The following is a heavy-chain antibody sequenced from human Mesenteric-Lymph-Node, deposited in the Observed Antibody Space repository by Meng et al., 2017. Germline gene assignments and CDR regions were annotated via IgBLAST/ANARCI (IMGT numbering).Heavy chain of an antibody. V-gene: IGHV4-30-4*01. Sequence: QVQLQESVPGLVKPSQTLSLTCTVCGSPSSSGDYYWSWIRQPPGKGLEWIGYIYYSGSTHYNPSLKSRVTISADTSKNQFSLNLKSMTAADTAAYYCARLDQALDYWGQGTLVTVSS. CDR1: GSPSSSGDYY. CDR2: IYYSGST. J-gene: IGHJ4*02. CDR3: ARLDQALDY. D-gene: IGHD3-9*01.